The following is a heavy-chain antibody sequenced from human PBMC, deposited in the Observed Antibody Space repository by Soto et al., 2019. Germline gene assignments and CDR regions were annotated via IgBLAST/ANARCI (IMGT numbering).Heavy chain of an antibody. CDR3: AHSPAYCSGPGCAYFEY. CDR1: GFSLSTNRVG. D-gene: IGHD2-15*01. CDR2: IYGDDNE. Sequence: ESGPTLVNPTQTLTLACTFSGFSLSTNRVGVGWIRQPPGKALEWLTLIYGDDNEHYSPSLKTRLTITKDTSKNQVVLTLTNMDPVDTATHYCAHSPAYCSGPGCAYFEYWGLGTLVTVSS. J-gene: IGHJ4*02. V-gene: IGHV2-5*02.